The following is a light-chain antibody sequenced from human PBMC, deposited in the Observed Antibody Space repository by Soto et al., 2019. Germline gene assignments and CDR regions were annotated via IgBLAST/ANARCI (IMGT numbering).Light chain of an antibody. V-gene: IGKV3-20*01. CDR2: DAS. Sequence: EIVLAQSPGTLSLSPGERATLSCRASHSVSSSYLAWYQQKPGQAPRLLIYDASSRATGIPDRFSGSGSGTDFTLTTSRLEPEDFAVYYCQQYGSSSYTFGQGTKLEIK. CDR3: QQYGSSSYT. J-gene: IGKJ2*01. CDR1: HSVSSSY.